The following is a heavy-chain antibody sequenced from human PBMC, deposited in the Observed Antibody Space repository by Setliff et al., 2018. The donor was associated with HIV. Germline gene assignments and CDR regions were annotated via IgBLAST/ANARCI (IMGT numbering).Heavy chain of an antibody. CDR2: LYDTGRT. J-gene: IGHJ6*03. V-gene: IGHV4-39*01. Sequence: KASETLSLTCSVSGDSVIKDNFYWGWIRQAPAKGLEWIGTLYDTGRTYYNPPLKSRVSIFVDTTKNEFSLNLRSVTAADTAVYFCVNSGYDGDYYYYYMDVWGKGTTVTVSS. CDR1: GDSVIKDNFY. D-gene: IGHD5-12*01. CDR3: VNSGYDGDYYYYYMDV.